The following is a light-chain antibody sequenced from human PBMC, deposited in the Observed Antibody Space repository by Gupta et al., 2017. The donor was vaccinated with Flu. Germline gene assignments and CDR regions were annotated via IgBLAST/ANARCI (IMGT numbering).Light chain of an antibody. CDR1: KLGDKY. Sequence: GQTASISCSGDKLGDKYVSWYQQKPGQSPVMVIYEDSKRPSEIPERFSGSTSGNTATLTIIGTQTIDEADYYCQTWDTDTGVFGGGTKLIVL. V-gene: IGLV3-1*01. CDR2: EDS. CDR3: QTWDTDTGV. J-gene: IGLJ3*02.